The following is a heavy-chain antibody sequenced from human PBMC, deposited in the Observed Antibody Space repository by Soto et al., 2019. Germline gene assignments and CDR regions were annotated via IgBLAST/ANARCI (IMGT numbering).Heavy chain of an antibody. V-gene: IGHV4-59*08. CDR2: IYYSGST. Sequence: SETLSLTCTVSGGSISSYYWSWIRQPPGKGLEWIGYIYYSGSTNYNPSLKSRVTISVDTSKNQFSLKLSSVTAADTAVYYCARIKSRSGYCSGGSCYSDNWFDPWGQGTLVTVSS. D-gene: IGHD2-15*01. J-gene: IGHJ5*02. CDR1: GGSISSYY. CDR3: ARIKSRSGYCSGGSCYSDNWFDP.